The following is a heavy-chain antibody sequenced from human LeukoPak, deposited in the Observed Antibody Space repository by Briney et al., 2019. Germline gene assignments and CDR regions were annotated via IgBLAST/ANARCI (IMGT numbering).Heavy chain of an antibody. V-gene: IGHV3-23*01. J-gene: IGHJ4*02. D-gene: IGHD3-9*01. CDR3: AKAAYDILTGYYTPTLFDY. CDR1: GFTFSSYA. Sequence: GGSLRLSCAASGFTFSSYAMSWVRQAPGKGLEWVSAISGSGGSTYCADSVKGRFTISRDNSKNTLYLQMNSLRAEDTAVYYCAKAAYDILTGYYTPTLFDYWGQGTLVTVSS. CDR2: ISGSGGST.